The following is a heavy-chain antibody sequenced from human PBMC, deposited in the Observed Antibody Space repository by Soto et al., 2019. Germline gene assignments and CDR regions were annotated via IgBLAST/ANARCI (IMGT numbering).Heavy chain of an antibody. CDR2: ISGSGGST. V-gene: IGHV3-23*01. Sequence: GGSLRLSCAASGFTFSSYAMSWVRQAPGKGLEWVSAISGSGGSTYYADSVKGRFTISRDNSKNTLYLQMNSLRAEDTAVYYCAKILYDILTGYHPIDYWGQGTLVTVSS. CDR1: GFTFSSYA. D-gene: IGHD3-9*01. J-gene: IGHJ4*02. CDR3: AKILYDILTGYHPIDY.